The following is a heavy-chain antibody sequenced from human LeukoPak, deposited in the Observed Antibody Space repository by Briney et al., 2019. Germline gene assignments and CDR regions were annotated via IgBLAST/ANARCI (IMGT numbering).Heavy chain of an antibody. V-gene: IGHV1-2*02. CDR3: AREGSGRLLRRYYYYMDV. D-gene: IGHD6-25*01. Sequence: ASVKVSCKASGYTFTGYYMHWLRQAPGQGLEWMGWINPDSGGTNYAQKFQGRVTMTRDTSISTAYMELSRLRSDDTAVYYCAREGSGRLLRRYYYYMDVWGKGTTVTVSS. CDR2: INPDSGGT. CDR1: GYTFTGYY. J-gene: IGHJ6*03.